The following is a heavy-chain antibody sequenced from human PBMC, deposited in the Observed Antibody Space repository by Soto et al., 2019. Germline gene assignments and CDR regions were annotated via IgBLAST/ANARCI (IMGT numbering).Heavy chain of an antibody. CDR1: GGSITSSSHF. CDR3: AGQTFTIAPARYGRSNWFDP. J-gene: IGHJ5*02. V-gene: IGHV4-39*01. Sequence: SETLSLNCTASGGSITSSSHFWGWVRQPPGKGLEWIGTIYFTGNTYYTPSLKSRLTMSIDTSKNEFSLRLNSVTAADTAVYYCAGQTFTIAPARYGRSNWFDPWGPGTRVTVSS. D-gene: IGHD3-9*01. CDR2: IYFTGNT.